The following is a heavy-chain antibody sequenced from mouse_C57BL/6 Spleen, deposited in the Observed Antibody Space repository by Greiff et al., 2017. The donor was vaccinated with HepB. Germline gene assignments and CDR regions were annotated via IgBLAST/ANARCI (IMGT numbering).Heavy chain of an antibody. Sequence: VQLQQSGAELARPGASVKLSCKASGYTFTSYGISWVKQRTGQGLEWIGEIYPRSGNTYYNEKFKGKATLTADKSSSTAYMELRSLTSEDSAVYFCARSEMHYYGSPFDYWGQGTTLTVSS. V-gene: IGHV1-81*01. D-gene: IGHD1-1*01. J-gene: IGHJ2*01. CDR2: IYPRSGNT. CDR1: GYTFTSYG. CDR3: ARSEMHYYGSPFDY.